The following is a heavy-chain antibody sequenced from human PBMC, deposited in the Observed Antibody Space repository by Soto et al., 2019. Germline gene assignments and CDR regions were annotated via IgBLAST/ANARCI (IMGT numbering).Heavy chain of an antibody. J-gene: IGHJ4*01. V-gene: IGHV3-30*18. Sequence: GVSLRLSGAAAGFTFSSCAMHWVRQAPGKGLEWVAVISYDGSNKYYADSVKGRFTISRDNSKNTLYLQMNRLRAGDTAVYYCAKLYGPYSHGCFFAYW. CDR2: ISYDGSNK. D-gene: IGHD6-25*01. CDR3: AKLYGPYSHGCFFAY. CDR1: GFTFSSCA.